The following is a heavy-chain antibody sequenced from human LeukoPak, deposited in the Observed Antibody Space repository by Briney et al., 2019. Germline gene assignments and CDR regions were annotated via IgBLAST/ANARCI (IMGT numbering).Heavy chain of an antibody. CDR1: GGSISSYY. CDR2: IYYSGST. Sequence: PSETLSLTCTVSGGSISSYYWSWIRQPPGKGLEWLGDIYYSGSTNYNPSLKSRVTISVDTSKTQFSLKLSSVTAADTAVYYCARGTNYDSSGYGYFDYWGQGTLVTVSS. D-gene: IGHD3-22*01. J-gene: IGHJ4*02. CDR3: ARGTNYDSSGYGYFDY. V-gene: IGHV4-59*01.